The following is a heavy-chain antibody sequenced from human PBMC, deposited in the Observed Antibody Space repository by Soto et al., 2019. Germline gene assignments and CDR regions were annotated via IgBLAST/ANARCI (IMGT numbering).Heavy chain of an antibody. Sequence: SETLALTCTVSGGSISSYYWSWIRQPPGKGLEWIGYIYYSGSTNYNPSLKSRVTISVDTYKNQCSMKLSSVTAADTAVYYCASTARSCSGGSLYDYFQRWGHCTLVTVSS. CDR2: IYYSGST. V-gene: IGHV4-59*01. D-gene: IGHD2-15*01. J-gene: IGHJ1*01. CDR1: GGSISSYY. CDR3: ASTARSCSGGSLYDYFQR.